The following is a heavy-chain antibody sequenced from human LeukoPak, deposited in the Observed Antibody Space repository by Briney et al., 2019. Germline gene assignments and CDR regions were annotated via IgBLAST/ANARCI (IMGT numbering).Heavy chain of an antibody. CDR1: GGSISSYY. CDR2: IDSSGTT. Sequence: SETLSLTCSVSGGSISSYYWTWIRQPPGKELEWIGYIDSSGTTKYNPSLKSRVTISVDTSKNQFSLKLSSVTAADTAVYYCASSSGWDSYGVFDYWGQGTLVTVSS. CDR3: ASSSGWDSYGVFDY. J-gene: IGHJ4*02. D-gene: IGHD5-18*01. V-gene: IGHV4-59*01.